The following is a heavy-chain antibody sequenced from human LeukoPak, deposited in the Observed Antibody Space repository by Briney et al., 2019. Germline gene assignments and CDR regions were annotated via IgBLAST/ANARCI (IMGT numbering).Heavy chain of an antibody. CDR1: GFTFSSYA. V-gene: IGHV3-23*01. Sequence: HTGGSLRLSCAASGFTFSSYAMSWVRQAPGKGLEWVSGISASGGSTFYADSVKGRFTISRDNSKNTLYLQMNGLRVEDTAVYYCVREGPRGLAFDIWGQGTMVTVSS. D-gene: IGHD3/OR15-3a*01. CDR3: VREGPRGLAFDI. J-gene: IGHJ3*02. CDR2: ISASGGST.